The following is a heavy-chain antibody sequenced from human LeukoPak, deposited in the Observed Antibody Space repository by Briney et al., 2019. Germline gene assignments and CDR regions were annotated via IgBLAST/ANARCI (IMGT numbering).Heavy chain of an antibody. V-gene: IGHV3-23*01. J-gene: IGHJ4*02. CDR3: AKDLILVLPAAYDY. Sequence: GGSLRLSCAASGSFSSYVMTWVRQAPGRGLEWVSTPSASGGSTYYADSVKGRFTISRDNSKNTLYLQMSSLRAEDTAVYFCAKDLILVLPAAYDYWGQGTLVTVSS. CDR2: PSASGGST. CDR1: GSFSSYV. D-gene: IGHD2-2*01.